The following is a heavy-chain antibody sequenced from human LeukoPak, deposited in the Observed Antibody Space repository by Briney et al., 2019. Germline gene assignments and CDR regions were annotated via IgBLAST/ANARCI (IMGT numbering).Heavy chain of an antibody. CDR1: GGSISSYY. Sequence: PSETLSLTCTVSGGSISSYYWSWIRQPPGKGLEWIGYTYYSGSTNYNPSLKSRVTISVDTSKNQFSLKLSSVTAADTAVYYCAREGTRGYTDYWGQGTLVTVSS. CDR3: AREGTRGYTDY. J-gene: IGHJ4*02. V-gene: IGHV4-59*01. CDR2: TYYSGST. D-gene: IGHD5-24*01.